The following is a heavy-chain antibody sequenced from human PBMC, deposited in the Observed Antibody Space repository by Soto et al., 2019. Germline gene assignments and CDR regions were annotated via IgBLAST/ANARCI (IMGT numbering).Heavy chain of an antibody. CDR3: ARGSASRNYYDSSANYDY. V-gene: IGHV1-69*02. D-gene: IGHD3-22*01. CDR2: IIPILGIA. Sequence: ASVKVSCKASGGTFSSYTISWVRQAPGQGLEWMGRIIPILGIANYAQKFQGRVTITADKSTSTAYMELSSLRSEDTAVYYCARGSASRNYYDSSANYDYWGQGTLVTVSS. CDR1: GGTFSSYT. J-gene: IGHJ4*02.